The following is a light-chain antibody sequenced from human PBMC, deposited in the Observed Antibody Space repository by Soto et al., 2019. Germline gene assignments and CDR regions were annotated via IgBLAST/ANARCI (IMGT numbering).Light chain of an antibody. J-gene: IGKJ1*01. CDR3: QQCFSIPPT. CDR1: HSIDNY. CDR2: DAS. V-gene: IGKV1-39*01. Sequence: DIQMTQSPSSLSASVGDRITITCRASHSIDNYLSWYQLKAGKAPRLLIYDASNLQRGVPSRFTGSGSGTDFTLTINILQPDDFAAYYCQQCFSIPPTFGHGTKVETK.